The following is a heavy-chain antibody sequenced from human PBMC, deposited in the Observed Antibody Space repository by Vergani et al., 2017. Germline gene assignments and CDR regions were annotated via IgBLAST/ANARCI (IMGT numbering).Heavy chain of an antibody. V-gene: IGHV6-1*01. J-gene: IGHJ6*03. CDR3: FREGEKPPPVYYHYMDV. CDR2: TYYRAKWYH. D-gene: IGHD5-24*01. Sequence: QVQLEQSGPGLVKPSQTLSLTCAISGDSVSSNSAAWNWIRQSPSRGLEWLGSTYYRAKWYHDYSLSVKSRITINPDTSKNQFFLQLNSVTPEDTAVYFCFREGEKPPPVYYHYMDVWGKGTTVTVSS. CDR1: GDSVSSNSAA.